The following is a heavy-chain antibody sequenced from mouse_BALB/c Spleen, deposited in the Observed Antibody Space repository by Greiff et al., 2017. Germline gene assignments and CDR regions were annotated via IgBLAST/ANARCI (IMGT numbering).Heavy chain of an antibody. J-gene: IGHJ4*01. CDR2: ISNLAYSI. Sequence: EVKLMESGGGLVQPGGSRKLSCAASGFTFSDYGMAWVRQAPGKGPEWVAFISNLAYSIYYADTVTGRFTISRENAKNTLYLEMSSLRSEDTAMYYCARAYGAMDYWGQGTSVTVSS. D-gene: IGHD1-1*01. V-gene: IGHV5-15*02. CDR3: ARAYGAMDY. CDR1: GFTFSDYG.